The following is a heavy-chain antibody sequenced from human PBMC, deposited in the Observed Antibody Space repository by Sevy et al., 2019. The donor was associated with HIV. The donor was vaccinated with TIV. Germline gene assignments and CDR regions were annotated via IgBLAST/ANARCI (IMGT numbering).Heavy chain of an antibody. D-gene: IGHD2-2*01. CDR1: GYTFEDYG. CDR3: ARGYCISATCSNDAFDI. V-gene: IGHV3-20*01. Sequence: GGSPRLSCAVSGYTFEDYGMSWVRQAPGKGLEWVSGIKGNGGKIGYADSVKGRFTISRDNAKNSLYLQMNSLRAEDTALYHCARGYCISATCSNDAFDIWGQGTMVTVSS. J-gene: IGHJ3*02. CDR2: IKGNGGKI.